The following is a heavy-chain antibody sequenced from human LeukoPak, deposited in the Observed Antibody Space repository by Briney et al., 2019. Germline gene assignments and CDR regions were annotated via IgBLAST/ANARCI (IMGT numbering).Heavy chain of an antibody. CDR1: GFTFDDYA. J-gene: IGHJ4*02. CDR3: AKDSRAWVATIKGPLGY. V-gene: IGHV3-9*01. Sequence: GRSLRLSCAASGFTFDDYAMHWVRHAPGKGLEWVSGISWNSGSIGYADSVKGRFTISRDNAKNSLYLQMNSLRAEDTALYYCAKDSRAWVATIKGPLGYWGQGTLVTVSS. CDR2: ISWNSGSI. D-gene: IGHD5-12*01.